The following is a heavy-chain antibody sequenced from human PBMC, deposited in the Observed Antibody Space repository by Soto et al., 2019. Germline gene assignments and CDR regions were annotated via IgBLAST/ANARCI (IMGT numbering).Heavy chain of an antibody. V-gene: IGHV3-48*01. CDR2: ISSSSSTI. Sequence: EVQLVESGGGLVQPGGSLRLSCAASGFTFSSYSMNWVRQAPGKGLEWVSYISSSSSTIYYADSVKGRFTISRDNAKNSLYLQMNILRAEDTAVYSCARHPERIAEIGWFDPWGQGTLVTVSS. D-gene: IGHD6-13*01. CDR3: ARHPERIAEIGWFDP. CDR1: GFTFSSYS. J-gene: IGHJ5*02.